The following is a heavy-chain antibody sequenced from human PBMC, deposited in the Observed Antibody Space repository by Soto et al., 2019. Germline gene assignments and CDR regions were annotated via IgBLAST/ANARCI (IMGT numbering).Heavy chain of an antibody. CDR2: VIPIFHTP. V-gene: IGHV1-69*01. J-gene: IGHJ4*02. CDR3: AGGPGIGFDY. CDR1: GGTFNSYA. Sequence: QVHLVQSGPEVNKPGSSVNVSCKASGGTFNSYAISWVRQAPGQGLEWMGGVIPIFHTPFYAQKFQDRLTIPAADSTTTAYMELTSLTSEDTAIYYCAGGPGIGFDYWGQGTVVTVSS.